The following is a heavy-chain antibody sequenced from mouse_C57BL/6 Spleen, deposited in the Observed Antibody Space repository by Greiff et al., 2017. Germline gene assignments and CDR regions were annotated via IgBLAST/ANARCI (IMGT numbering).Heavy chain of an antibody. J-gene: IGHJ1*03. CDR3: ARTHSNYWYFDV. CDR2: IWSGGST. CDR1: GFSLTSYG. D-gene: IGHD2-5*01. V-gene: IGHV2-2*01. Sequence: QVQLKESGPGLVQPSQSLSITCTVSGFSLTSYGVHWVRQSPGKGLAWLGVIWSGGSTDYNAAFISRLSISKDNSKSQVFFKMNSLQADDTAIYDCARTHSNYWYFDVWGTGTTVTGSS.